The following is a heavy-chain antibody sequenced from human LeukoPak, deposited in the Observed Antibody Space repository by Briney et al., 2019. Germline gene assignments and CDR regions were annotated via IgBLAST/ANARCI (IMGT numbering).Heavy chain of an antibody. D-gene: IGHD6-6*01. CDR3: AGGLQYSSSTFDY. V-gene: IGHV4-39*07. Sequence: SETLSLTCTVSGGSISSSSYHWGWIRQPPGKGLEWIGSIYYSGSTYYNPSLKSRVTISVDTSKNQFSLKLSSVTAADTAVYSCAGGLQYSSSTFDYWGQGTLVTVSS. J-gene: IGHJ4*02. CDR1: GGSISSSSYH. CDR2: IYYSGST.